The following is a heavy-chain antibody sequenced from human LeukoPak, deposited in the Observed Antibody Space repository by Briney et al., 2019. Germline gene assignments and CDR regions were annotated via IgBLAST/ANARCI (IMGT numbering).Heavy chain of an antibody. CDR1: GFTFSSYG. D-gene: IGHD6-13*01. V-gene: IGHV3-33*06. CDR2: IWYDGSDK. Sequence: GGSLRLSCAASGFTFSSYGMHWVRQAPGKGLEWVAVIWYDGSDKYYADSVKGRFTISRDNSKNTLYLQMNSLRAEDTAVYYCAKDPEQQLAFFDYWGQGTLVTVSS. J-gene: IGHJ4*02. CDR3: AKDPEQQLAFFDY.